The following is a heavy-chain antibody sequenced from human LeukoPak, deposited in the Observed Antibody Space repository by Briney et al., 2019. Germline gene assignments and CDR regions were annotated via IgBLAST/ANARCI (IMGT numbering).Heavy chain of an antibody. CDR3: ANGGVMGSIHFDY. Sequence: PGGSLRLSCAASGFTFSSYAMSWVRHAPGKGLEWVSAISGSGGSTYYADSVKGRFTISQENSKNTLYLQMNSLRAEDTAVYYCANGGVMGSIHFDYWGQGTLVTVSS. CDR2: ISGSGGST. CDR1: GFTFSSYA. J-gene: IGHJ4*02. D-gene: IGHD3-16*01. V-gene: IGHV3-23*01.